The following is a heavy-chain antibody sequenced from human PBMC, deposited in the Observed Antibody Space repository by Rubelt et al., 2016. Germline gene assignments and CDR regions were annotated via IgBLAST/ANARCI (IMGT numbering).Heavy chain of an antibody. CDR2: IYYSGST. CDR3: ARHESVQLERLAAAFDY. Sequence: QLQLQESGPGLVKPSETLSLTCTVSGGSISSSSYYWGWIRQPPGKGLEWIGSIYYSGSTYYNPSLKVRVTISVDTSKNQFSLKLSSGTAADTAVYYCARHESVQLERLAAAFDYWGQGTLVTVSS. V-gene: IGHV4-39*01. CDR1: GGSISSSSYY. J-gene: IGHJ4*02. D-gene: IGHD1-1*01.